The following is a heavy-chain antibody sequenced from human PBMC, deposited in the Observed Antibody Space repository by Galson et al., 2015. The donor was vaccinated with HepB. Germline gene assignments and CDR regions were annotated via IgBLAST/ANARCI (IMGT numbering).Heavy chain of an antibody. CDR2: ISAYNGNT. J-gene: IGHJ6*02. CDR1: GYTFTSYG. CDR3: ARVSIEGIAAAGDYYYYGMDV. Sequence: SVKVSCKASGYTFTSYGISWVRQAPGQGLEWMGWISAYNGNTNYAQKLQGRVTMTTDTSTSTAYMELRSLRSDDTAVYYCARVSIEGIAAAGDYYYYGMDVWGQGTTVTVSS. V-gene: IGHV1-18*04. D-gene: IGHD6-13*01.